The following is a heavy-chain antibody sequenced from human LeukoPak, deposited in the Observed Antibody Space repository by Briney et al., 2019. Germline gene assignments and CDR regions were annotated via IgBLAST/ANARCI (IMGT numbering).Heavy chain of an antibody. D-gene: IGHD2-8*01. V-gene: IGHV4-59*01. J-gene: IGHJ6*03. CDR1: GGSISSYY. CDR2: IYYSGST. Sequence: SETLSLTCTVSGGSISSYYWSWIRQPPGKGLEWIGYIYYSGSTNYNPFLKSRVTISVDTSKNQFSLKLSSVTAADTAVYYCARRTMLYYYYDMDVWGKGTTVTISS. CDR3: ARRTMLYYYYDMDV.